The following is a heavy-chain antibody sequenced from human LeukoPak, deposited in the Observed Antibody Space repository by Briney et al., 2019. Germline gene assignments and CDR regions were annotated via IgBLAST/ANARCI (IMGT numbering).Heavy chain of an antibody. V-gene: IGHV4-59*01. J-gene: IGHJ4*02. D-gene: IGHD4-17*01. CDR3: ARARGEYGDYAAFDY. CDR1: GGSISTYY. CDR2: IYYTGST. Sequence: PSETLSLTCTVSGGSISTYYWSWIRQTPGMGLEWIGYIYYTGSTNYNPSLKSRVTISVDASKNQFSLKMSSMTAADTAVYYCARARGEYGDYAAFDYWGQGTLVTVSS.